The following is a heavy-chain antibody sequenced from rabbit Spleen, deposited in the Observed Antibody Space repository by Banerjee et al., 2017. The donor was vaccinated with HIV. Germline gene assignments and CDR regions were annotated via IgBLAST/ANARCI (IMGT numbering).Heavy chain of an antibody. CDR3: ARDLAGVIGWNFGL. V-gene: IGHV1S45*01. J-gene: IGHJ4*01. D-gene: IGHD4-1*01. CDR2: IYTGNDKT. Sequence: QEQLVESGGGLVQPGTSLTLTCTASGFSLTSSYDMCWVRQAPGKGLEWVGCIYTGNDKTYYASWAKGRFTISKPSSTTVTLQMTSLTVADTATYFCARDLAGVIGWNFGLWGPGTLVTVS. CDR1: GFSLTSSYD.